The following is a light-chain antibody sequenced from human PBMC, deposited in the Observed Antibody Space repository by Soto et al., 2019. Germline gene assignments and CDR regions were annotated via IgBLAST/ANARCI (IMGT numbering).Light chain of an antibody. Sequence: QSVLTQPPSVSAAPGQKVTISCSGSNSNIGNHYVSWYQQLPGTAPKLLIYDSNKRPSGIPDRFSGSKSGTSATLGITGLQTGDEADYYCGRWDSSLSAVVFGGGTKLTVL. V-gene: IGLV1-51*01. J-gene: IGLJ2*01. CDR3: GRWDSSLSAVV. CDR2: DSN. CDR1: NSNIGNHY.